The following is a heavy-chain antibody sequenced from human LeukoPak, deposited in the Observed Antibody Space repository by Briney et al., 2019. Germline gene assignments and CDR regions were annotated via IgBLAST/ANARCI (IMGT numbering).Heavy chain of an antibody. J-gene: IGHJ6*02. CDR1: GFTFSSYA. Sequence: PGGSLRLSCAASGFTFSSYAMHWVRQAPGKGLEWVAVISYDGSNKYYADSVKGRFTISRDNSKNTLYLQMNSLRAEDTAVYYCARGGVPRYYYYGMDVWGQGTTVTVSS. V-gene: IGHV3-30-3*01. CDR3: ARGGVPRYYYYGMDV. D-gene: IGHD2-2*01. CDR2: ISYDGSNK.